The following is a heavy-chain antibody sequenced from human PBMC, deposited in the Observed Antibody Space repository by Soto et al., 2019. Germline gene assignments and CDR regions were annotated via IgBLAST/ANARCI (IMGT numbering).Heavy chain of an antibody. CDR1: GFNVSYNY. V-gene: IGHV3-53*01. Sequence: PGGSLRLSCAAAGFNVSYNYMGWVRQAPGKGLEWVSSFFTGGSTDYADSVKGRFTISRDDSKSTVYLQTNSLRAEDTAVYFCVRERRGLGIGFDHWGQGTLVTVSS. CDR3: VRERRGLGIGFDH. CDR2: FFTGGST. D-gene: IGHD6-19*01. J-gene: IGHJ4*02.